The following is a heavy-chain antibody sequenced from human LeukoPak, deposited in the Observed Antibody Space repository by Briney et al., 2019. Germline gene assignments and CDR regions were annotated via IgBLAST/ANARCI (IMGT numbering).Heavy chain of an antibody. CDR3: AKWIHFWFDP. CDR2: ISYDGSNK. D-gene: IGHD5-18*01. Sequence: GGSLRLSCAASGFTFSSYAMHWVRQAPGKGLEWVAIISYDGSNKYYADSVKGRFTISRDNSKNTLYLQMNSLRAEDTAVYYCAKWIHFWFDPWGQGTLVTVSS. V-gene: IGHV3-30*04. J-gene: IGHJ5*02. CDR1: GFTFSSYA.